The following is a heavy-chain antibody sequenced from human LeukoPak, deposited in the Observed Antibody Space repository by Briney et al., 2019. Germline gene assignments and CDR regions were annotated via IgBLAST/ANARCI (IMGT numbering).Heavy chain of an antibody. CDR3: ATAQRTIVLMVYAKGSDAFDI. D-gene: IGHD2-8*01. V-gene: IGHV1-2*02. CDR2: INPNTGGT. J-gene: IGHJ3*02. Sequence: GASVKVSCKASGYTFTDYYMHWVRQAPGQGLEWMGWINPNTGGTKYAQNFQGRVTMTRDTSISTAYMELNSLRSDDTAVFYCATAQRTIVLMVYAKGSDAFDIWGQGTMVTVSS. CDR1: GYTFTDYY.